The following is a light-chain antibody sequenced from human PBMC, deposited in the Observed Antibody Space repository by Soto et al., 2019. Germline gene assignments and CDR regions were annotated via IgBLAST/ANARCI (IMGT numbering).Light chain of an antibody. CDR3: QQYNFWPPLT. J-gene: IGKJ4*01. CDR2: DVS. CDR1: QSVNSN. V-gene: IGKV3-15*01. Sequence: EIVMTQSPATLSVSPEERATLSCRASQSVNSNLAWYRQKPGQAPRLLISDVSTRATGVPARFSGSGSGTEFTLTISSLQSEDSGIYYCQQYNFWPPLTFGGGTKVEIK.